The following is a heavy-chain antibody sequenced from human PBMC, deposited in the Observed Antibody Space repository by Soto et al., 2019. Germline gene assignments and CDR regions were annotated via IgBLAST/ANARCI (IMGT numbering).Heavy chain of an antibody. CDR3: AGDPDSHYNDSHASSYP. D-gene: IGHD3-22*01. CDR1: GGTFSTYT. CDR2: IIPIIGII. J-gene: IGHJ5*02. V-gene: IGHV1-69*08. Sequence: QVQLVQSGAEVKKPGSSVKVSCKASGGTFSTYTITWVRQAPGQGLEWMGRIIPIIGIINYAQKFQGRVTITADNFTGTAYMELTRLGSDDTAVYYCAGDPDSHYNDSHASSYPWGQGTLVTVSS.